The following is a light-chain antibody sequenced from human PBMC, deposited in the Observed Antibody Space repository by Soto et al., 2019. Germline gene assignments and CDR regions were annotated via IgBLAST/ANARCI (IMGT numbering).Light chain of an antibody. CDR3: QQYDSYSWT. J-gene: IGKJ1*01. CDR1: QSISSW. V-gene: IGKV1-5*01. Sequence: DIQMTQSPSTLSASVGDRVTITCRASQSISSWLAWYQQKPGKAPKLLIYDSSSLQSGVPSRFSGSGSGTEFTLTITSLQPDGFATYSCQQYDSYSWTFGQGTKVEIK. CDR2: DSS.